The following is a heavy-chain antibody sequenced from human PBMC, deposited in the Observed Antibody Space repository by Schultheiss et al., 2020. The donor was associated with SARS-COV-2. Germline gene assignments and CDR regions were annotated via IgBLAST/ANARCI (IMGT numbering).Heavy chain of an antibody. V-gene: IGHV3-7*03. J-gene: IGHJ4*02. CDR3: AKDRSDRLGYCSGGSCYFDY. CDR1: GFTFKNFG. D-gene: IGHD2-15*01. Sequence: GGSLRLSCAASGFTFKNFGMHWVRQAPGKGLEWVANIKQDGSEKYYVDSVKGRFTISRDNAKNSLYLQMNSLRAEDTAVYYCAKDRSDRLGYCSGGSCYFDYWGQGTLVTVS. CDR2: IKQDGSEK.